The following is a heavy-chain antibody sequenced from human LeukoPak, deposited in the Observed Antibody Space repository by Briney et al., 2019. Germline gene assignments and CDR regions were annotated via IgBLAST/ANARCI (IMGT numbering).Heavy chain of an antibody. CDR1: GFTFSSYA. Sequence: GGSLRLSCAASGFTFSSYAMSWVRQAPGKGLEWVSAISGSGGSTYYADSVKGRFTISRDNSKNTLYLQMNSLRAEHTAVYYSAKDSSSWFFVRIGFDPWGQGTLVTVPS. CDR2: ISGSGGST. D-gene: IGHD6-13*01. CDR3: AKDSSSWFFVRIGFDP. V-gene: IGHV3-23*01. J-gene: IGHJ5*02.